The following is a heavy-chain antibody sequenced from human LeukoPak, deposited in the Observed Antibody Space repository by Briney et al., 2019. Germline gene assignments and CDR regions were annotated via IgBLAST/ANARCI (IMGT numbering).Heavy chain of an antibody. J-gene: IGHJ4*02. D-gene: IGHD2-2*01. V-gene: IGHV3-48*03. CDR3: ARASNLLYCSSTSCHFDY. Sequence: GGSLRLSCAASGFTFSSYEMNRVRQAPGKGLEWVSYISSSGSTIYYADSVKGRFTISRDNAKNSLYLQMNSLRAEDTAVYYCARASNLLYCSSTSCHFDYWGQGTLVTVSS. CDR2: ISSSGSTI. CDR1: GFTFSSYE.